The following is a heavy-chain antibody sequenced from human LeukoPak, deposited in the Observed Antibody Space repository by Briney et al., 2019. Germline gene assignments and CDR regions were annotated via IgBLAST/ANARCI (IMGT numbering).Heavy chain of an antibody. CDR3: AELGITMIGGV. CDR1: GFTFSSYD. CDR2: IRPSGDNT. D-gene: IGHD3-10*02. Sequence: GGSLRLSCAASGFTFSSYDMTWVRQAPGRGLEWVSSIRPSGDNTYYGDSVKGRFTISRDNAKNSLYLQMNSLRAEDTAVYYCAELGITMIGGVWGKGTTVTISS. J-gene: IGHJ6*04. V-gene: IGHV3-23*01.